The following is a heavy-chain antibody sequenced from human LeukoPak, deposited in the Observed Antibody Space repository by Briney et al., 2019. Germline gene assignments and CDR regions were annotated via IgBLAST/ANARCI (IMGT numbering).Heavy chain of an antibody. J-gene: IGHJ4*02. CDR2: IYYSGST. V-gene: IGHV4-59*01. D-gene: IGHD1-26*01. Sequence: PSETLSLTCTVSGVSISSYYWSWIRQPPGKGLEWIGYIYYSGSTNYSPSLKSRVTISVDTSKNQFSLKLSSVTAADTAVYYCARVGGSLGLFDYWGQGTLVTVSS. CDR3: ARVGGSLGLFDY. CDR1: GVSISSYY.